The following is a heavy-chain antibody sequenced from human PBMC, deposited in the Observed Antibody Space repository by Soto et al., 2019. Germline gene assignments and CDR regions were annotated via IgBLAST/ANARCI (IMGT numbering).Heavy chain of an antibody. CDR2: ISYDGSNK. Sequence: PGGSQRLSSTSSGFTFSSYAMHWVRQAPGKGLEWVALISYDGSNKYYADSVKGRFTISRDNSKNTLYLQMNSLRAEDTAVYYCARDKRDLRFLEWSYYFDYWGQGTLVTVSS. CDR3: ARDKRDLRFLEWSYYFDY. D-gene: IGHD3-3*01. J-gene: IGHJ4*02. CDR1: GFTFSSYA. V-gene: IGHV3-30-3*01.